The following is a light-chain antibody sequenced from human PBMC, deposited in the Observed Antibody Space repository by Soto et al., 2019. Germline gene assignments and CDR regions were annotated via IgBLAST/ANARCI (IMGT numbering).Light chain of an antibody. Sequence: QSVRTQPPSVSGAPGQRVTISCTGSSSNIGAGYDVHWYQQLPGTAPKLLISDNNNRPSGVPDRFSGSKSGTSASLAITGLQAEDEADYYCQSYDSSLSGSTVFGTGTKVTVL. CDR1: SSNIGAGYD. V-gene: IGLV1-40*01. CDR2: DNN. J-gene: IGLJ1*01. CDR3: QSYDSSLSGSTV.